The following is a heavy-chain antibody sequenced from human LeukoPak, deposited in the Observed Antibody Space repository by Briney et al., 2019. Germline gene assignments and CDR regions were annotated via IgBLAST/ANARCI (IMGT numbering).Heavy chain of an antibody. J-gene: IGHJ4*02. CDR3: ARVGRIVGAIYFDY. CDR1: GFTFSSYA. Sequence: PGGSLRLSCAASGFTFSSYAMSWVRQAPGKGLEWVSAISGSGGSTYYADSVKGRFTISRDNSKNTLYLQMNSLRAEDTAVYYCARVGRIVGAIYFDYWGQGTLVTVSS. D-gene: IGHD1-26*01. CDR2: ISGSGGST. V-gene: IGHV3-23*01.